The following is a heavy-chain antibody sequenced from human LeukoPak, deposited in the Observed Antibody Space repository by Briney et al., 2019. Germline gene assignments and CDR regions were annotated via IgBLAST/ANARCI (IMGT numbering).Heavy chain of an antibody. J-gene: IGHJ4*02. D-gene: IGHD6-6*01. Sequence: SGPTLVKPTQTLTLTCTFSGFSLITGGVGVGWIRQPPGNALEWLALIYWNDDKRYSPSLQNRLTITKDTSKNQVVLTMTNMDPVDTATYYCAHSYSTSPGDYFDYWGQGTLVTVSS. CDR1: GFSLITGGVG. CDR3: AHSYSTSPGDYFDY. V-gene: IGHV2-5*01. CDR2: IYWNDDK.